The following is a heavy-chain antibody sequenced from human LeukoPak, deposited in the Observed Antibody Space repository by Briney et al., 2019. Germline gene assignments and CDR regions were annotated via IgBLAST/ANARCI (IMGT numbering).Heavy chain of an antibody. CDR3: AKGRDGGVIDY. V-gene: IGHV3-9*01. J-gene: IGHJ4*02. CDR2: ISWNSGSI. CDR1: GFTFDDYA. Sequence: GRSLRLSCAASGFTFDDYAMHWVRQAPGNGLEWVSGISWNSGSIGYADSVKGRFTISRDNAKNSLYLQMNSLRAEDTALYYCAKGRDGGVIDYWGQGTLVTVSS. D-gene: IGHD3-16*02.